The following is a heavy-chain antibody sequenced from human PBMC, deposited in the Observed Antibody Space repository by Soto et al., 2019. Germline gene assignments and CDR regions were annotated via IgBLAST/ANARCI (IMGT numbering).Heavy chain of an antibody. J-gene: IGHJ4*02. Sequence: SETLSLTCAVYVGSFSGYYWSWIRQPPGKGLEWIGEINHSGSTNYNPSLKSRVTISVDTSKNQFSLKLSSVTAADTAVYYCARGLESGSYNYWGQGTLVTVSS. CDR1: VGSFSGYY. D-gene: IGHD3-10*01. CDR3: ARGLESGSYNY. CDR2: INHSGST. V-gene: IGHV4-34*01.